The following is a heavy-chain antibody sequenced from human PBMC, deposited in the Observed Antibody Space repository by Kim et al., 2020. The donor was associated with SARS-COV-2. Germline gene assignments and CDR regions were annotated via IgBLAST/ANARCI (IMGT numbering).Heavy chain of an antibody. CDR1: GFNFSSHV. CDR2: TSYDERSK. Sequence: GGSLRLSCAASGFNFSSHVMHWVRQAPGKGLEWVALTSYDERSKFYAGSVKGRFTISRDNSKNVLFLQMDSVRGEDTAVYYCAKESDAFDIWGQGTIVTV. CDR3: AKESDAFDI. J-gene: IGHJ3*02. V-gene: IGHV3-30*18.